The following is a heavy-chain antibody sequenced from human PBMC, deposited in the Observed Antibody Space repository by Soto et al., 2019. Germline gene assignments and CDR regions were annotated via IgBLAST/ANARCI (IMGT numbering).Heavy chain of an antibody. CDR2: INHSGST. V-gene: IGHV4-34*01. J-gene: IGHJ6*02. Sequence: SETLSLTCAVYGGSFSGYYWSWIRQPPGKELEWIGEINHSGSTNYNPSLKSRVTISVDTSKNQFSLKLSSVTAADTAVYYCARGQQYDFWSGSYHGVYYYYYGMDVWGQGTTVTVSS. CDR3: ARGQQYDFWSGSYHGVYYYYYGMDV. D-gene: IGHD3-3*01. CDR1: GGSFSGYY.